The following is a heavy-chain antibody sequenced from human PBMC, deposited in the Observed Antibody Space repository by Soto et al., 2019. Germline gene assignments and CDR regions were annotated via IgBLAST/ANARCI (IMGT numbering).Heavy chain of an antibody. D-gene: IGHD2-8*01. V-gene: IGHV3-23*01. Sequence: GGSLRLSCAASGFTFSSYAMSWVRQAPGKGLEWVSAISGSGGSTYYADSVKGRFTISRDNSKNTLYLQMNSLRAEDTAVYYCAKGYCTNGVCYTLYYYMDVWGKGTTVTVSS. CDR3: AKGYCTNGVCYTLYYYMDV. CDR1: GFTFSSYA. CDR2: ISGSGGST. J-gene: IGHJ6*03.